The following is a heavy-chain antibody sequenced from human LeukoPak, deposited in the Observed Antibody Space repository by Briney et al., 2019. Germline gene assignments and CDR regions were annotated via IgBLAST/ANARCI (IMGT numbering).Heavy chain of an antibody. V-gene: IGHV1-8*02. Sequence: ASVKVSCKASGNTFTGYYMHWVRQAPGQGLEWMGWMNPNSGNTGYAQKFQGRVTMTRNTSISTAYMELSSLRSEDTAVYYCARGLPGDSYGLGGWGQGTLVTVSS. CDR1: GNTFTGYY. CDR3: ARGLPGDSYGLGG. D-gene: IGHD5-18*01. J-gene: IGHJ4*02. CDR2: MNPNSGNT.